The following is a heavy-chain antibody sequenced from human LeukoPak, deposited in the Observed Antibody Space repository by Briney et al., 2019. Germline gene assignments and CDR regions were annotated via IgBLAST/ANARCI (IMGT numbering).Heavy chain of an antibody. Sequence: SETLSLTCTVSGGSISSYYWNWVRQPPRKGLEWIGYMYYSGSTNYNPSLKSRVTISVDTSKKQFSLKLSSVTAADTAVYYCARDGGYSYGCDYWGQGTLVTVSS. J-gene: IGHJ4*02. CDR2: MYYSGST. V-gene: IGHV4-59*01. CDR1: GGSISSYY. D-gene: IGHD5-18*01. CDR3: ARDGGYSYGCDY.